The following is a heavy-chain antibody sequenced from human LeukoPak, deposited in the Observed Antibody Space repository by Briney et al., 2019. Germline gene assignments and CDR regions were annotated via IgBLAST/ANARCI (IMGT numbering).Heavy chain of an antibody. D-gene: IGHD3-22*01. V-gene: IGHV3-30*02. CDR3: AKGNQITMIVVVLGAFDI. Sequence: GGSLRLSCAASGFTFSSYDIHWVRQAPGKGLEWVAFIRYDGSNKYYADSVRGRFTISRDNSKNTLYLHMNSLRAEDTAVYFCAKGNQITMIVVVLGAFDIWGQGTMVTVSS. J-gene: IGHJ3*02. CDR1: GFTFSSYD. CDR2: IRYDGSNK.